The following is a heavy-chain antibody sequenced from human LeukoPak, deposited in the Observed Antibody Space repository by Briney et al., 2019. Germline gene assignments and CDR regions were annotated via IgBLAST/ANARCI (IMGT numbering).Heavy chain of an antibody. Sequence: ASVKVSCKASGYTFTSYGFIWVLQAPGQGLEWMGWISAYNGNTMYAQKLQGRVTMTTDTSTSTAYMELRSLRSDDTALYYCARDFRDCSSTSCHRWFDPWGQGTLVTVSS. J-gene: IGHJ5*02. CDR1: GYTFTSYG. V-gene: IGHV1-18*01. CDR2: ISAYNGNT. D-gene: IGHD2-2*01. CDR3: ARDFRDCSSTSCHRWFDP.